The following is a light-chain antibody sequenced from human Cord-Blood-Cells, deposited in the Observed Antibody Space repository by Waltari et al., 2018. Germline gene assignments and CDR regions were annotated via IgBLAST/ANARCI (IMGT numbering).Light chain of an antibody. CDR1: SSDVGGYNY. V-gene: IGLV2-14*01. CDR2: DVS. CDR3: SSYTSSSTYV. Sequence: QSALTQPASVSGSPGQSITISCTGTSSDVGGYNYVSWYQQHPVKAPKLIIYDVSKRPSGVSNLFSGSKSGNTASLTISGLQAEDEADYYCSSYTSSSTYVFGTGTKVTVL. J-gene: IGLJ1*01.